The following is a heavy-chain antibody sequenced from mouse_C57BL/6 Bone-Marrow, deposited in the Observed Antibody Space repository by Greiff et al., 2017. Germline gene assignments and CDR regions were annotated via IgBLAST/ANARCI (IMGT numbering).Heavy chain of an antibody. CDR2: IYWDDDK. J-gene: IGHJ1*03. Sequence: VKLMESGPGILQSSQTLSLTCSFSGFSLSTSGMGVSWIRQPSGKGLEWLAHIYWDDDKRYNPSLKSRLTISKDTSRNQVFLKITSVDTADTATYYCARSPPFITTVVAFYWYFDVWGTGTTVTVSS. CDR3: ARSPPFITTVVAFYWYFDV. CDR1: GFSLSTSGMG. V-gene: IGHV8-12*01. D-gene: IGHD1-1*01.